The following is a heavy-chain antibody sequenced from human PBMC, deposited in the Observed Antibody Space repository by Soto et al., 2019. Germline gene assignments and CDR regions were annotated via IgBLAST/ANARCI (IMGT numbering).Heavy chain of an antibody. CDR1: GGSISSGNKY. V-gene: IGHV4-30-4*01. CDR2: IFSSGTT. Sequence: PSETLSLPCTVSGGSISSGNKYWSWIRHPPGKGLEWIGYIFSSGTTYYSPSLKSRLTMSLDTSENQFSLKLNSLTDADTAVYYCARVPSPFDYYYAMDVWGQGTTVTVTS. D-gene: IGHD3-16*01. CDR3: ARVPSPFDYYYAMDV. J-gene: IGHJ6*02.